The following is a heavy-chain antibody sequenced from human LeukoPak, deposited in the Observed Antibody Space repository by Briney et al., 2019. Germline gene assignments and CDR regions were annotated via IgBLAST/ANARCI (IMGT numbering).Heavy chain of an antibody. D-gene: IGHD5-18*01. CDR2: INHSGST. CDR1: GGSFSGYY. Sequence: SETLSLTCAVYGGSFSGYYWSWIRQPPGKGLEWIGEINHSGSTNYNPSLKSRVTISVDTSKNQFSLKLSSVTAADTAVYYCARGEYSYGIDAFDNWGQGTMVTVSS. CDR3: ARGEYSYGIDAFDN. J-gene: IGHJ3*02. V-gene: IGHV4-34*01.